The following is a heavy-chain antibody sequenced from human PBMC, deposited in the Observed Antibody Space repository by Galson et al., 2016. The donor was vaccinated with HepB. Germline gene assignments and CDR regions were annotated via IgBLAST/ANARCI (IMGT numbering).Heavy chain of an antibody. J-gene: IGHJ6*02. Sequence: TLSLTCTVSGGSISSSYWSWIRQPPGKGLEWIGYIPYTGSTNYNPSLKSRVTISADTSKNQFSLKLNSVIAADPAVYYCTRVRGRYCSDGSCYPELAYYGLDVWGQGTTVIVSS. CDR1: GGSISSSY. V-gene: IGHV4-59*01. D-gene: IGHD2-15*01. CDR3: TRVRGRYCSDGSCYPELAYYGLDV. CDR2: IPYTGST.